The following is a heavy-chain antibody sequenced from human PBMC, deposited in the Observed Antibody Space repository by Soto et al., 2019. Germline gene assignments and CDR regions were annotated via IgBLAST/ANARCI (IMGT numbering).Heavy chain of an antibody. V-gene: IGHV3-30*18. Sequence: QVQLVESGGGVVQPGRSLRLSCAASGFGFGSFAMHWVRQAPGKGLEWVALISYDGSDEYYLDSVKGRFTISRDNSKNTVDLQINSLRAEDTAVYYCAKDLGYCTNSCPMALDLWGRGTVVTVSS. CDR2: ISYDGSDE. CDR1: GFGFGSFA. J-gene: IGHJ3*01. D-gene: IGHD2-8*01. CDR3: AKDLGYCTNSCPMALDL.